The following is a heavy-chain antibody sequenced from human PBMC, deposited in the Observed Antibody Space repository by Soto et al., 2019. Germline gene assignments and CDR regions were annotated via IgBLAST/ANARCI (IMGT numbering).Heavy chain of an antibody. CDR2: IYHSGST. CDR3: ARARRSQYYYYGMDV. CDR1: GGSITSYY. V-gene: IGHV4-59*01. Sequence: QVQLQESGPRLVKPSETLSLTCTVSGGSITSYYWTWIRQPPGRGPEWIGYIYHSGSTNYNPSLKSRVTISVDTSMNQFSLKLNSVTAADTAVYYCARARRSQYYYYGMDVWGPGTTVTVSS. J-gene: IGHJ6*02.